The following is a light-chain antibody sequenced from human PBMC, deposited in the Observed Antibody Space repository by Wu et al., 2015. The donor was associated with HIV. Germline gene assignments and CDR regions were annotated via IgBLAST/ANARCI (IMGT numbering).Light chain of an antibody. V-gene: IGKV3-11*01. CDR1: QSVSSY. CDR3: QHRSDWPPT. Sequence: EIVLTQSPATLSLSPGERATLSCRASQSVSSYFAWYQQKPGQAPRLLIYDASKRATGIPVRFSGSGFGTDFTLTISSLEPEDFAVYYCQHRSDWPPTFGGGTEVEIK. CDR2: DAS. J-gene: IGKJ4*01.